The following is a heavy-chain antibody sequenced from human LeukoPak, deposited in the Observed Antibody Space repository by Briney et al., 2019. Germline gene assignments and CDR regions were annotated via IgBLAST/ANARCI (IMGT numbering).Heavy chain of an antibody. Sequence: PGGSLRLSCAASGFMFDDYDMSWVRQAPGKGVEWVSGINWNAGSTAYADSVKGLFTISRDNAENSLYLQMNSLRAEDTALYYCARAFKYSMSGYYFDYWGQGTLVTVSS. V-gene: IGHV3-20*04. CDR1: GFMFDDYD. CDR3: ARAFKYSMSGYYFDY. J-gene: IGHJ4*02. D-gene: IGHD2-21*01. CDR2: INWNAGST.